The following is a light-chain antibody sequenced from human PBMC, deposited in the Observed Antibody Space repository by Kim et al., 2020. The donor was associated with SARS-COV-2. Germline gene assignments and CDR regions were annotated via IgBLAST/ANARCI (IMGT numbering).Light chain of an antibody. J-gene: IGLJ3*02. Sequence: ELTQPPSASGTPGQGVTISCSGSSSSIGSKTVNWFQQLSGTAPKLLIYSNNQRPSGVPDRFSGSKSGTSASLAISGLQSEDEADYYCAAWDDSLNGWVFGGGTQLTVL. V-gene: IGLV1-44*01. CDR1: SSSIGSKT. CDR3: AAWDDSLNGWV. CDR2: SNN.